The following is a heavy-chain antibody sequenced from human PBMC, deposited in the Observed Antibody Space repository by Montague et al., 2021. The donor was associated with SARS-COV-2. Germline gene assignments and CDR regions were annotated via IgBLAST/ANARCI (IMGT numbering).Heavy chain of an antibody. J-gene: IGHJ4*02. CDR2: IDWXDDK. Sequence: PALGKPTKTLTLTCTFSGFSLSTSGMCVSWIRQPPGKALEWLTLIDWXDDKYYSTSLKTRLTISKDTSKNQVVLTMTNMDPVDTATYYCARSYGTTVVTRAFDYWGQGTLVTVSS. V-gene: IGHV2-70*01. CDR3: ARSYGTTVVTRAFDY. CDR1: GFSLSTSGMC. D-gene: IGHD4-23*01.